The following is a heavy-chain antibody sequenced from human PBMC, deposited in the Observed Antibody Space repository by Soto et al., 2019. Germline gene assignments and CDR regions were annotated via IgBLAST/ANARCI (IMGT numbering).Heavy chain of an antibody. D-gene: IGHD4-17*01. CDR1: GFTFSSYA. V-gene: IGHV3-30-3*01. J-gene: IGHJ4*02. Sequence: QVQLVESGGGVVQPGRSLRLSCAASGFTFSSYAMHWVRQAPGKGLEWVAVISYDGNNKYYADSVKGRFTISRDNSKNELYLQMNSLRAEDTAVYYCDFWGHYGDYEVWGQGTLVTVSS. CDR2: ISYDGNNK. CDR3: DFWGHYGDYEV.